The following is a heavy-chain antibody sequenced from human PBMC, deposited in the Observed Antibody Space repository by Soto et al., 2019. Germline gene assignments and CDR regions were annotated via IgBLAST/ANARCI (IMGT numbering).Heavy chain of an antibody. CDR3: ARQTTVTTHYYYCMDV. D-gene: IGHD4-4*01. CDR1: GYSFTSYW. CDR2: IDPSDSYT. Sequence: GESLKISCNGSGYSFTSYWISWVRQMPGKGLEWMGRIDPSDSYTNYSPSFQGHVTISADKSISTAYLQWSSLKASDTAMYYCARQTTVTTHYYYCMDVWGQGTTVTVSS. J-gene: IGHJ6*02. V-gene: IGHV5-10-1*01.